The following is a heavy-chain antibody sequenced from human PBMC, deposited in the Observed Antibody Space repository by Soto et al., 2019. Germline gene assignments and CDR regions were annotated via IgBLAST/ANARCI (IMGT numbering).Heavy chain of an antibody. CDR1: GFTFRSYA. D-gene: IGHD2-15*01. Sequence: GGSLRLSCAASGFTFRSYAMHWVRQAPGKGLEWVAVIPNDGSNEYYADSVKGRFTISRDKSKNTLYLQMNSLRAEDTAMYYCAKEKMLVIRGLPGSIDSWGQGTLVTVSS. V-gene: IGHV3-30*02. J-gene: IGHJ5*01. CDR3: AKEKMLVIRGLPGSIDS. CDR2: IPNDGSNE.